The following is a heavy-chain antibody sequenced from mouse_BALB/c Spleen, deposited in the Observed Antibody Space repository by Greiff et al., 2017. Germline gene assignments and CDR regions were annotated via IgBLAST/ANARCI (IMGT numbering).Heavy chain of an antibody. CDR3: TRWYFDV. Sequence: VKLQESGAELVKPGASVKLSCKASGYTFTSYYMYWVKQRPGQGLEWIGEINPNNGGTNFNEKFKSKATLTVDKSSSTAYMQLSSLTSEDSAVYYCTRWYFDVWGAGTTVTVSS. J-gene: IGHJ1*01. CDR1: GYTFTSYY. CDR2: INPNNGGT. V-gene: IGHV1S81*02.